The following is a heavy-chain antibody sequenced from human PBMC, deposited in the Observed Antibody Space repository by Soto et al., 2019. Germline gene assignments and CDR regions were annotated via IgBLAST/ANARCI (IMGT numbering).Heavy chain of an antibody. CDR3: ARDGDHYDFWSGHRRKYYYYMDV. V-gene: IGHV3-7*01. D-gene: IGHD3-3*01. J-gene: IGHJ6*03. CDR2: IKQDGREK. CDR1: GFTFSSYW. Sequence: PGGSLRLSCAASGFTFSSYWMSWFRQAPGKGLEWVANIKQDGREKYYVDSVKGRFTISRDNAKNSLYLQMNSLRAEDTAVYYCARDGDHYDFWSGHRRKYYYYMDVWGKGTTVTVSS.